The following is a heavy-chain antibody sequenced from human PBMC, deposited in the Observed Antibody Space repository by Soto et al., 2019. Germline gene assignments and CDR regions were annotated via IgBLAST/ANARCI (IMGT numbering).Heavy chain of an antibody. CDR3: ARAPVVVAAAGRQADYYGMDV. V-gene: IGHV1-69*13. D-gene: IGHD6-13*01. CDR2: IIPIFGTA. Sequence: ASVKVSCKASGGTFSSYAISWVRQAPGQGLEWMGGIIPIFGTANYAQKFQGRVTITADESTSTAYMELSSLRSEDTAVYYCARAPVVVAAAGRQADYYGMDVWGQGTTVTVSS. J-gene: IGHJ6*02. CDR1: GGTFSSYA.